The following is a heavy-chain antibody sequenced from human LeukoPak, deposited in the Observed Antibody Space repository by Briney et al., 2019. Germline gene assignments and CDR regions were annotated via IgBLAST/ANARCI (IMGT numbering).Heavy chain of an antibody. D-gene: IGHD2-15*01. V-gene: IGHV3-23*01. CDR1: GFTFSNYA. CDR3: AKDGGGSKDYYYMGV. CDR2: ISGSGKNT. J-gene: IGHJ6*03. Sequence: GGSLRLSCAASGFTFSNYAMSWVRQAPGKGLEWVSTISGSGKNTYYADSVKGRFTISRDNSKNTLYLQMNSLRAEDTAVYYRAKDGGGSKDYYYMGVWGKGTTVTISS.